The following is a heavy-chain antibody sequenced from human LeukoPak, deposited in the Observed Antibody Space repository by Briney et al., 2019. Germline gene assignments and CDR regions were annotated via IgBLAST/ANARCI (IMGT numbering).Heavy chain of an antibody. CDR2: INPNSGGT. Sequence: ASVKVSGKASGYTFTGYYMHWVRQAPGQGLEWMGWINPNSGGTNYAQKFQGRVTMTRDTSISTAYMELSRLRSDDTAVYYCAREMVDGSWSYYSLGVWGKGTTVTVSS. J-gene: IGHJ6*03. D-gene: IGHD3-10*01. V-gene: IGHV1-2*02. CDR3: AREMVDGSWSYYSLGV. CDR1: GYTFTGYY.